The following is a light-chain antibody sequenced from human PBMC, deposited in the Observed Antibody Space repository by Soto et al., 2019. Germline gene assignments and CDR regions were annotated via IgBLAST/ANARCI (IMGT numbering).Light chain of an antibody. Sequence: QAVVTQPPSVSEAPRQRVTISCSGSSSNIGNNAVNWYQQFPGKAPKLLIYYDDLLPSGVSDRFSGSKSGTSASLAISGLQSEDEADYYCAAWDDSLNGWVFGGGTKLTVL. CDR3: AAWDDSLNGWV. V-gene: IGLV1-36*01. CDR2: YDD. J-gene: IGLJ3*02. CDR1: SSNIGNNA.